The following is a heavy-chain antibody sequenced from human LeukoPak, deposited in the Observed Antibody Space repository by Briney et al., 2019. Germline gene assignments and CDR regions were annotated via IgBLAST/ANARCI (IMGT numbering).Heavy chain of an antibody. Sequence: PGGSLRLSCAASGFTVSSNYMSWVRQAPGKGLEWVSVIYSGGRTYYADSGKGRFTISRDNSKNPLYLQITSLRAEDTAVYYCARGPYSYGYATGRFDYWGQGTLVTVSS. D-gene: IGHD5-18*01. J-gene: IGHJ4*02. CDR1: GFTVSSNY. V-gene: IGHV3-53*01. CDR2: IYSGGRT. CDR3: ARGPYSYGYATGRFDY.